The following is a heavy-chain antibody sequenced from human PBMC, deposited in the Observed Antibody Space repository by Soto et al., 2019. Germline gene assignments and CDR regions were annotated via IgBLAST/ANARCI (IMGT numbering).Heavy chain of an antibody. D-gene: IGHD3-22*01. CDR1: GGSISSYY. Sequence: QVQLQESGPGLVKPSETLSLTCTVSGGSISSYYWSWIRQPPGKGLEWIGYIYYSGSTSYNPSLKSRGSISIDPSKNRFSMKLSSVTAADTAVYYCARADYYDSSGYRKSNWYFDLWGRGTLITVSS. CDR2: IYYSGST. V-gene: IGHV4-59*01. CDR3: ARADYYDSSGYRKSNWYFDL. J-gene: IGHJ2*01.